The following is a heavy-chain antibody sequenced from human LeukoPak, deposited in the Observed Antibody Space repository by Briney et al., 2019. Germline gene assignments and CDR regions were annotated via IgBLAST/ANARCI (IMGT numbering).Heavy chain of an antibody. CDR3: ALAYSSSWYYFDY. CDR2: IYYSGST. Sequence: PSETLSLTCTVSGGSIRGYFWTWIRQPPGKGLEWMGYIYYSGSTNYNPSLKSRVTIAVDTSKNQFSLKLSSVTASDTAVYYVALAYSSSWYYFDYWGEGSLVSVSS. V-gene: IGHV4-59*01. CDR1: GGSIRGYF. J-gene: IGHJ4*02. D-gene: IGHD6-13*01.